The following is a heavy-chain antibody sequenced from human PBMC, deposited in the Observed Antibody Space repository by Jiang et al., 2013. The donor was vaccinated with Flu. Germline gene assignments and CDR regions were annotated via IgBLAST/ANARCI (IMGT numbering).Heavy chain of an antibody. D-gene: IGHD5-18*01. Sequence: VQLVESGGGVVQPGRSLRLSCAASGFTFSSYAMHWVRQAPGKGLEWVAVISYDGISKYNADSVKGRFTISRDNSKNTLYLQMNSLRTEDTAVYYCARDERYTYGYPSDYWGQGTLVTVSS. CDR1: GFTFSSYA. V-gene: IGHV3-30-3*01. CDR3: ARDERYTYGYPSDY. CDR2: ISYDGISK. J-gene: IGHJ4*02.